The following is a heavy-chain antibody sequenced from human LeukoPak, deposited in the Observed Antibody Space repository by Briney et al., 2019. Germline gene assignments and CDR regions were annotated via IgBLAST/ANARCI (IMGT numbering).Heavy chain of an antibody. CDR2: INHSGST. CDR3: ARLGIRTHYYYMDV. D-gene: IGHD2-2*01. CDR1: GGSFSGYY. V-gene: IGHV4-34*01. J-gene: IGHJ6*03. Sequence: PSETLSLTCAVYGGSFSGYYWSWIRQPPGKGLEWIGEINHSGSTNYNPSLKSRVTISVDTSKNQFSLKLSSVTAADTAVYYCARLGIRTHYYYMDVWGKGTTVTISS.